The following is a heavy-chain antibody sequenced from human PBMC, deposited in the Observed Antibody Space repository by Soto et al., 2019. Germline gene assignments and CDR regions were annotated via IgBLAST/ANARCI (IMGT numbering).Heavy chain of an antibody. CDR3: AHLVVAGITYYFAS. V-gene: IGHV2-5*01. Sequence: QITLKESGPTLVKPTQTLTLTCTFSGFSLSTSGVGVGWIRQPPGKALEWLTFIYWYDDKRNSPFLKSRLPITKDTSKTHGVLKMTNMDPVDTATYTCAHLVVAGITYYFASWGQGTLVTVSS. J-gene: IGHJ4*02. D-gene: IGHD2-15*01. CDR2: IYWYDDK. CDR1: GFSLSTSGVG.